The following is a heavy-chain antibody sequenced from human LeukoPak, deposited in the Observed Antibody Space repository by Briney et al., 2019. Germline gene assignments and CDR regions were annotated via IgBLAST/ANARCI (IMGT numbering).Heavy chain of an antibody. J-gene: IGHJ3*02. CDR3: VRREGI. V-gene: IGHV3-11*06. CDR2: ISSTSSYT. Sequence: GGSLRLPRAASGFTFSDYYMTWIRQAPGKGLEWLSYISSTSSYTNYADSVKGRFTISRDNAKNSLYLQMNSLRAEDTAVYYCVRREGIWGQGTLVTVSS. CDR1: GFTFSDYY.